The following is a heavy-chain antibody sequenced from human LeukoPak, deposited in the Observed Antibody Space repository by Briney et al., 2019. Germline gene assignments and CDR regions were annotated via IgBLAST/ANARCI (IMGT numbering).Heavy chain of an antibody. Sequence: SETLSLTCAVYGGSFSGYYWSWIRQPPGKGLEWIGEINHSGSTNYNPSLKSRVTISVDTSKNQFSLKLSSATAADTAVYFCARRFLIPFDYWGQGTLVTVSS. D-gene: IGHD3-3*01. V-gene: IGHV4-34*01. CDR2: INHSGST. CDR1: GGSFSGYY. J-gene: IGHJ4*02. CDR3: ARRFLIPFDY.